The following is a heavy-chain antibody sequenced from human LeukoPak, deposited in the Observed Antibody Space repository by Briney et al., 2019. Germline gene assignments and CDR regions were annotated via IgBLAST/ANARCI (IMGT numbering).Heavy chain of an antibody. J-gene: IGHJ5*02. V-gene: IGHV1-8*01. D-gene: IGHD2-21*02. Sequence: GASVKVSCKTSGYTFTSYDINWVRQATGQGLEWMGWMNPNSGNTGYAQKFQGRVTMTRNTSISTAYMELSSLRSEDTAVYYCARGPLSSLDCGGDGSSRSNQNWFDPWGQGILVTVSS. CDR1: GYTFTSYD. CDR2: MNPNSGNT. CDR3: ARGPLSSLDCGGDGSSRSNQNWFDP.